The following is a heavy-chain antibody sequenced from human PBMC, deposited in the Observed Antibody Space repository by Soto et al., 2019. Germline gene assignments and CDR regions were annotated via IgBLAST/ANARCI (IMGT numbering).Heavy chain of an antibody. V-gene: IGHV3-21*06. J-gene: IGHJ1*01. CDR1: GFTFSVYT. CDR3: VKEAEICSGSCHTKGLLV. D-gene: IGHD2-15*01. Sequence: GSLRLSCAASGFTFSVYTMMWVRQAPGKGLEWVAAISEDSSTLRYADSVKGRFTISRENAKNSLYLQMNSLRVEDTAMYYCVKEAEICSGSCHTKGLLVWDQGTFVTVST. CDR2: ISEDSSTL.